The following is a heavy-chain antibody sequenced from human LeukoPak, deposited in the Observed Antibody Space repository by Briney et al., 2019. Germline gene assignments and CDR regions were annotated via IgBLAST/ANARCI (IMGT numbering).Heavy chain of an antibody. CDR2: IYYSGST. D-gene: IGHD3-3*01. V-gene: IGHV4-30-4*01. J-gene: IGHJ5*02. CDR3: ARVGYDFWSGYYTGWFDP. CDR1: GGSISSGDYY. Sequence: SETLSLTCTVPGGSISSGDYYWSWIRQPPGKGLEWIGYIYYSGSTYYNPSLKSRVTISVDTSKNQFSLKLSSVTAADTAVYYCARVGYDFWSGYYTGWFDPWGQGTLVTVSS.